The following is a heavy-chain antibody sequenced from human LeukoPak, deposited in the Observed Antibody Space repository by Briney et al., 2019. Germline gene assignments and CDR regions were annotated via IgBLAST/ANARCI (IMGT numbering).Heavy chain of an antibody. CDR2: IKNDGTVK. CDR3: AKDSCSKGDY. J-gene: IGHJ4*02. CDR1: GFTFSYHW. D-gene: IGHD6-13*01. V-gene: IGHV3-7*01. Sequence: GGSLRLSCAASGFTFSYHWMTWVRPAPGKGLEWVANIKNDGTVKNYVATVKGRFTISRDNAKNSLNLQMNTLRAEDTGVYYCAKDSCSKGDYWGQGVLVTVSS.